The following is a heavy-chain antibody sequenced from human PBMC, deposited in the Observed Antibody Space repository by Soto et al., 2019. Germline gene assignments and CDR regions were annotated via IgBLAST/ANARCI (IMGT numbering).Heavy chain of an antibody. D-gene: IGHD6-6*01. V-gene: IGHV1-2*04. CDR2: INPNSGGT. J-gene: IGHJ5*02. Sequence: QVQLVQSGAEVKKPGASVKVSCKASGYTFTGYYMHWVRQAPGQGLEWMGWINPNSGGTNYAQKLQGWVTMTRDTSISTAYMELSRLRSDDTAVYYCARASRIAARRATVGRDWFDPWGQGTLVTVSS. CDR3: ARASRIAARRATVGRDWFDP. CDR1: GYTFTGYY.